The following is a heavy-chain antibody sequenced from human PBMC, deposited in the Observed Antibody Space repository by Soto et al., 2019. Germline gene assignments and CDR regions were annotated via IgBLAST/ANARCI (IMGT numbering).Heavy chain of an antibody. CDR3: ARSLAAAGSYYYYYGMDV. CDR1: GGSISSSSYY. V-gene: IGHV4-39*01. J-gene: IGHJ6*02. D-gene: IGHD6-13*01. CDR2: IYYSGST. Sequence: QLQLQESGPGLVKPSETLSLTCTVSGGSISSSSYYWGWIRQPPGKGLEWIGSIYYSGSTYYNPSLTRRVPISVDTSKNQFSLKLSSVTAADTAVYYCARSLAAAGSYYYYYGMDVWGQGTTVTVSS.